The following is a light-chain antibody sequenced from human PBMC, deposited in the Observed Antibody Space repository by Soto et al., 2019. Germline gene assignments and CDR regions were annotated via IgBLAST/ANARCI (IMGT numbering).Light chain of an antibody. J-gene: IGKJ4*01. V-gene: IGKV1-27*01. CDR2: AVS. CDR1: QGINNW. CDR3: QKYNSAPLT. Sequence: DIQMTQSPSSVSASVGDRVTITCRASQGINNWLAWYQQKPGKAPELLIYAVSYLQAGVPSRFSGSGSGTDFTLTISSLQPEDVAAYYCQKYNSAPLTFGGGTKVDIK.